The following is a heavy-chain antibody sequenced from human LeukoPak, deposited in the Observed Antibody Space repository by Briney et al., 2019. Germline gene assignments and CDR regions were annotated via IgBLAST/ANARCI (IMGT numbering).Heavy chain of an antibody. Sequence: GGSLRLSCAASGFTFSSYGMSWVRQAPGKGLEWVSATSGSGGSTYYADSVKGRFTISRDNSKNTLYLQMNSLRAEDTAVYYCAKQTVVVITLYYYYYMDVWGKGTTVTISS. J-gene: IGHJ6*03. V-gene: IGHV3-23*01. CDR3: AKQTVVVITLYYYYYMDV. D-gene: IGHD3-22*01. CDR1: GFTFSSYG. CDR2: TSGSGGST.